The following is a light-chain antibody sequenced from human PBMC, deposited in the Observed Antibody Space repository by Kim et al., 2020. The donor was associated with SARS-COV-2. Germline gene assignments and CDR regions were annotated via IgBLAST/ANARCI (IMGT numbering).Light chain of an antibody. Sequence: LMPVESATLSCRAGQSVSSTYLAWYQQNPGKAPRLLIYGASSRATGIPDRFSGSGSGTDFTLTISRLEPEDFAVYYCQQDGSSLYTFGQGTKLEIK. V-gene: IGKV3-20*01. CDR2: GAS. CDR1: QSVSSTY. CDR3: QQDGSSLYT. J-gene: IGKJ2*01.